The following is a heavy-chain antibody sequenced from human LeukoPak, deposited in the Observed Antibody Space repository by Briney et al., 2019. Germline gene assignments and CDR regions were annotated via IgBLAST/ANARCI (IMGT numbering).Heavy chain of an antibody. CDR3: ARVANYYDSSGYEADAFDI. CDR1: GFSFSSYW. CDR2: IKEGGSEK. D-gene: IGHD3-22*01. J-gene: IGHJ3*02. V-gene: IGHV3-7*01. Sequence: GGSLRLSCAASGFSFSSYWMSWVRQAPGEGLEWVANIKEGGSEKYYVDSVKGRFTISRDNAKNSLYLQMNSLRAEDTAVYYCARVANYYDSSGYEADAFDIWGQGTMVTVSS.